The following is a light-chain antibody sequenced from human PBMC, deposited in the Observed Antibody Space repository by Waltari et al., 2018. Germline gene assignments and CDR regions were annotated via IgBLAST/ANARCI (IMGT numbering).Light chain of an antibody. Sequence: QSALTQPPSASGSPGQSVTTSCTGTSSDIDAYNYVSWYQQHPGKAPNLIIYEVIKRPSGVPDRFSGSKSGNTASLTVSGLQAEDEADYYCSSYAGSHNYVFGTGTKVTVL. CDR1: SSDIDAYNY. V-gene: IGLV2-8*01. CDR3: SSYAGSHNYV. CDR2: EVI. J-gene: IGLJ1*01.